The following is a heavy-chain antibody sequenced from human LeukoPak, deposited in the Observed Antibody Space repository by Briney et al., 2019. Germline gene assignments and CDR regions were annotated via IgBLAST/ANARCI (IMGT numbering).Heavy chain of an antibody. Sequence: SETLSLTCAVYGGSFSGYYWSWIRQPPGKGLEWIGEINHSGSTNYNPSLESRVTISVDTSKNQFSLKLSSVTAADTAVYYCARKGDVDTAMAGEFDYWGQGTLVTVSS. V-gene: IGHV4-34*01. CDR3: ARKGDVDTAMAGEFDY. D-gene: IGHD5-18*01. J-gene: IGHJ4*02. CDR1: GGSFSGYY. CDR2: INHSGST.